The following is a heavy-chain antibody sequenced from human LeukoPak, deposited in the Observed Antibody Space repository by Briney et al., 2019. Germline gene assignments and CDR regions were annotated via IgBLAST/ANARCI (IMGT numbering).Heavy chain of an antibody. J-gene: IGHJ1*01. CDR1: GYTFTGSY. CDR3: VRDLGGGNDN. D-gene: IGHD3-16*01. Sequence: ASVKVSCKASGYTFTGSYMHWVRHAPGQRLEWMGGINPNSDGTKNAQNFQGRISMTRDTSIRTAYMELSWLTSDDTAVYYRVRDLGGGNDNWGQGTLVTVSS. V-gene: IGHV1-2*02. CDR2: INPNSDGT.